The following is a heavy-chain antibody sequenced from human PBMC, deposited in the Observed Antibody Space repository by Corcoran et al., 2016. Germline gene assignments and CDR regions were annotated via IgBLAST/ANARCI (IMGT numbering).Heavy chain of an antibody. D-gene: IGHD3-3*01. Sequence: EVQLVESGGGLIQPGGSLRLSCAASGFTVSSHYMSWVRQAPGKGLEWVSVIYSGGSTYYADSVKGRFTNSRDNSKNTMYLQMNSLRAEDTAVYYWARGEEASFWGGKGDAFDIWGQGTMVTVSS. CDR2: IYSGGST. V-gene: IGHV3-53*01. CDR1: GFTVSSHY. CDR3: ARGEEASFWGGKGDAFDI. J-gene: IGHJ3*02.